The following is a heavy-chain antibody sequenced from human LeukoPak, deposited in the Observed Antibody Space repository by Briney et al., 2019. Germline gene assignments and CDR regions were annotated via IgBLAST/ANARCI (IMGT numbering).Heavy chain of an antibody. D-gene: IGHD7-27*01. Sequence: GGSLRLSCAASGFTFSNYGMYWVRQAPGKGLEWVAFIWYDGSDKYYADSVKGRFTMSRDNSKNTLYLQIDSRRPEDTAVYYCAKGQLGIQSSKWFDPWGQGTLVTVSS. CDR1: GFTFSNYG. J-gene: IGHJ5*02. CDR3: AKGQLGIQSSKWFDP. V-gene: IGHV3-30*02. CDR2: IWYDGSDK.